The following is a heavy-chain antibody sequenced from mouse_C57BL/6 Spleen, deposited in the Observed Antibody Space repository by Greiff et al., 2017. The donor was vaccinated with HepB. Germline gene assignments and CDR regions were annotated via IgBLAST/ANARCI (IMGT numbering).Heavy chain of an antibody. Sequence: EVHLVESGGGLVKPGGSLKLSCAASGFTFSSYTMSWVRQTPEKRLEWVATISGGGGNTYYPDSVKGRFTISRDNAKNTLYLQMSSLRSEDTALYYCARQRGDYFDYWGQGTTLTVSS. CDR2: ISGGGGNT. CDR1: GFTFSSYT. V-gene: IGHV5-9*01. CDR3: ARQRGDYFDY. J-gene: IGHJ2*01.